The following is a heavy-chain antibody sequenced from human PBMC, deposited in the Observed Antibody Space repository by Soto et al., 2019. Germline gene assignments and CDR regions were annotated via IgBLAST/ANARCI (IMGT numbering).Heavy chain of an antibody. J-gene: IGHJ6*02. CDR1: GFTFSSYW. CDR3: ARLFCGGSCYYYYYGMDV. CDR2: INQDRSEK. Sequence: GGSLRLSCAASGFTFSSYWMSWVRQAPGKGLEWVANINQDRSEKYFVDSVKGRFTISRDNAKNSLYLRMNSLRAEDTAVYYCARLFCGGSCYYYYYGMDVWGQGTTVTVSS. D-gene: IGHD2-15*01. V-gene: IGHV3-7*05.